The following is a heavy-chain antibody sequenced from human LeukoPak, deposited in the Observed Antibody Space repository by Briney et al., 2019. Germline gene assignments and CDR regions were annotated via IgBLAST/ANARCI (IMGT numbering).Heavy chain of an antibody. D-gene: IGHD5-24*01. CDR1: GGSISSSSYY. CDR2: IYYSGST. J-gene: IGHJ6*03. CDR3: ARARGDGYNFGRYYYYYMDV. V-gene: IGHV4-39*07. Sequence: SETLSLTCSVSGGSISSSSYYWGWIRQPPGKGLEWIGSIYYSGSTYYNPSLKSRVTISVDTSKNQFSLKLSSVTAADTAVYYCARARGDGYNFGRYYYYYMDVWGKGTTVTVSS.